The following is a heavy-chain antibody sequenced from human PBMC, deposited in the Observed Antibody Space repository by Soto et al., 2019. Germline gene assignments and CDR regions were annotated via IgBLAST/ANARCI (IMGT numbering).Heavy chain of an antibody. V-gene: IGHV3-9*01. CDR1: GFTFDDYA. D-gene: IGHD3-10*01. CDR3: AKDKQELWFGELHAFDI. Sequence: DVQLVESGGGLVQPGRSLRLSCAASGFTFDDYATHWVRQAPGKGLEWVSGISWNSGSIGYADSVKGRFTISRDNAKNSLYLQMNSLRAEDTALYYCAKDKQELWFGELHAFDIWGQGTMVTVSS. CDR2: ISWNSGSI. J-gene: IGHJ3*02.